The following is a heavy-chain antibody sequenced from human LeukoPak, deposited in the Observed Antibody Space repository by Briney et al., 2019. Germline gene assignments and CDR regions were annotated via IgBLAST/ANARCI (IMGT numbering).Heavy chain of an antibody. V-gene: IGHV3-21*01. CDR2: ISSSSSYI. D-gene: IGHD6-19*01. CDR1: GFIFTSYT. CDR3: AREGEVAGTWIGAFDI. J-gene: IGHJ3*02. Sequence: GGSLRLSCAASGFIFTSYTMTWVRQAPGKGLEWVSSISSSSSYIDYADSVKGRFSISRDNAKNSLYLQMKSLRAADTAVYYCAREGEVAGTWIGAFDIWGQGTMVTVSS.